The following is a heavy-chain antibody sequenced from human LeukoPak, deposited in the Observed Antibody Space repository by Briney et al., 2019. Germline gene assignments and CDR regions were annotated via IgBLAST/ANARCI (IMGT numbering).Heavy chain of an antibody. J-gene: IGHJ3*02. Sequence: PSETLSLTCSVSTDSTNTYYWSWIRQSPGKGLEWIGHIYHSGSTDYNPSFKSRVTISIDMSKKEFSLKLTSVTVADTAMYYCARDLYYYDSSNAFDIWGQGTMVTVSS. CDR2: IYHSGST. CDR1: TDSTNTYY. D-gene: IGHD3-22*01. V-gene: IGHV4-59*01. CDR3: ARDLYYYDSSNAFDI.